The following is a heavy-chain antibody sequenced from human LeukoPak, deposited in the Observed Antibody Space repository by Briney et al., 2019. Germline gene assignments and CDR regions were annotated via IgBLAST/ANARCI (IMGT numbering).Heavy chain of an antibody. CDR2: ITSSSTYI. V-gene: IGHV3-21*06. Sequence: GGSLRLSCAASGFTFSNHDMSWVRQAPGKGLEWVSSITSSSTYIYYADSVKGRFTISRDNAKNSLYLQMNSLRAEDTAVYYCAREGYLGYCSGGSCFNWFDPWGQGTLVTVSS. J-gene: IGHJ5*02. D-gene: IGHD2-15*01. CDR1: GFTFSNHD. CDR3: AREGYLGYCSGGSCFNWFDP.